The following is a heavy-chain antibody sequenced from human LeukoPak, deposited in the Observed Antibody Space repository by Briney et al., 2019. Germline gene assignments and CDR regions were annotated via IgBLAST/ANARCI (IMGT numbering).Heavy chain of an antibody. D-gene: IGHD6-19*01. Sequence: SETLSLTCTVSGGSISTYYWSWIRQPPGKGLEWIGYIYYSGSTNYNPSLKSRVIISVDTSKNQISLKLSSVTAADTAVYYCARSYVAGTPWYYYMDVWGKGTTVTVSS. V-gene: IGHV4-59*01. J-gene: IGHJ6*03. CDR3: ARSYVAGTPWYYYMDV. CDR1: GGSISTYY. CDR2: IYYSGST.